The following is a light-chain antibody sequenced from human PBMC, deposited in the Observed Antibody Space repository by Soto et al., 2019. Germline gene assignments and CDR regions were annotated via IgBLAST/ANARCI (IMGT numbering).Light chain of an antibody. CDR3: QQYGSSPRT. CDR1: QSVSRY. CDR2: GTS. J-gene: IGKJ1*01. Sequence: EIVMTQSPATLSLSPGERATLSCSASQSVSRYLAWYQQKPGQAPRLLIYGTSNRATGIPDRFSGSGSGTDFSLTISSLEPGDLAVYYCQQYGSSPRTFGQGTKVDNK. V-gene: IGKV3-20*01.